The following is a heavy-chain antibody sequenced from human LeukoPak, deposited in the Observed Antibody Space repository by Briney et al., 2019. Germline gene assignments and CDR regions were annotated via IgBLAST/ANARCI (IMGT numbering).Heavy chain of an antibody. D-gene: IGHD4-11*01. J-gene: IGHJ4*02. Sequence: SSVKVSCMASGGTFRNYAISWVRQAPGQGVEWMGGIIPLFGRAEYAQRFQGRVTITADESTSTAYLELSILRSEDTAVHYCASPKEDSDYSFVYWGEGTLVTVSS. V-gene: IGHV1-69*01. CDR1: GGTFRNYA. CDR3: ASPKEDSDYSFVY. CDR2: IIPLFGRA.